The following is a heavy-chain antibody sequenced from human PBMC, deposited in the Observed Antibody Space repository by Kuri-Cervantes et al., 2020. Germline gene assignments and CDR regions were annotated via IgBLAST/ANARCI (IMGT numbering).Heavy chain of an antibody. CDR1: GYSISSGYY. Sequence: SETLSLTCTVSGYSISSGYYWGWIRQPPGKGLEWIGESNHSGSTNYNPSLKSRVTISVDTSKNQFSLKLSSVTAADTAVYYCARSNGDYHDAFDIWGQGTMVTVSS. J-gene: IGHJ3*02. D-gene: IGHD4-17*01. V-gene: IGHV4-38-2*02. CDR2: SNHSGST. CDR3: ARSNGDYHDAFDI.